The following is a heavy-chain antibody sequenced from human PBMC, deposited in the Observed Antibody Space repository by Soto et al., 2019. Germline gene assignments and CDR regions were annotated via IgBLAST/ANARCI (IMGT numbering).Heavy chain of an antibody. Sequence: GGSLRLSCAASGFTFSDYYMSWIRQAPGKGLEWVSYISSSSSYTNYADSVKGRFTISRDNAKNSLYLQMNSLRAEDTAVYYCARDVYCSSTSCYNDAFDIWGQGTMVTVS. CDR2: ISSSSSYT. CDR3: ARDVYCSSTSCYNDAFDI. D-gene: IGHD2-2*02. V-gene: IGHV3-11*06. J-gene: IGHJ3*02. CDR1: GFTFSDYY.